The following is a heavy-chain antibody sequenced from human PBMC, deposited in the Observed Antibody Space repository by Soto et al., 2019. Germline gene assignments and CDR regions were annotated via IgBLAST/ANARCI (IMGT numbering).Heavy chain of an antibody. D-gene: IGHD6-6*01. V-gene: IGHV3-74*01. CDR2: INSDGSST. Sequence: GGSLRLSCAASGFTFSSYWMHWVRQAPGKGLVWVSRINSDGSSTSYADSVKGRFTISRDNAKNTLYLQMNRLRADDTAVYYCARAIARPGHSYYGMDVWGQGTTVTVSS. CDR3: ARAIARPGHSYYGMDV. CDR1: GFTFSSYW. J-gene: IGHJ6*02.